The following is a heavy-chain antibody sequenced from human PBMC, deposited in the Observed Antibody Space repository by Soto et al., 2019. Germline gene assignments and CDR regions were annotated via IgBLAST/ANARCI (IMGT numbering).Heavy chain of an antibody. Sequence: GGSLRLSCAASGFTFSSYGMHWVRQAPGKGLEWVAVISYDGSNKYYADSVKGRFTISRDNSKNTLYLQMNSLRAEDTAVYYCALGGGDIAVVSGAYYYYGMDVWGQGTTVTVSS. D-gene: IGHD6-19*01. J-gene: IGHJ6*02. V-gene: IGHV3-30*03. CDR3: ALGGGDIAVVSGAYYYYGMDV. CDR2: ISYDGSNK. CDR1: GFTFSSYG.